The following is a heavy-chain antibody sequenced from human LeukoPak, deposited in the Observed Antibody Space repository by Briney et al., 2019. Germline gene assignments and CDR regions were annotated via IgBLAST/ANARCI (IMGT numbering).Heavy chain of an antibody. J-gene: IGHJ6*04. V-gene: IGHV3-30*18. Sequence: GRSLRLSCAASGFTFSSYGMHWVRQAPGKGLEGVAVISYDGSNKYYADSVKGRFTISRDNSKNTLYLQMNSLRAEDTAVYCCAKAWVVKSLYYYYGMDVWGKGTTVTVSS. D-gene: IGHD3-10*01. CDR3: AKAWVVKSLYYYYGMDV. CDR1: GFTFSSYG. CDR2: ISYDGSNK.